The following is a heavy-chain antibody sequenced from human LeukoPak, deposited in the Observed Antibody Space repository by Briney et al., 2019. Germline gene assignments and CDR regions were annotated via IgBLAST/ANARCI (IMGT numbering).Heavy chain of an antibody. V-gene: IGHV4-34*01. CDR3: ARGRIVVVVAARNNWFDP. J-gene: IGHJ5*02. Sequence: SETLSLTCAVYGGSFSGYYWSWIRQPPGKGLEWIGEINHSGSTNYNPSLKRRVNISVDTSKNQFSLKLSSVTAADTAVYYCARGRIVVVVAARNNWFDPWGQGPLVTVSS. CDR2: INHSGST. CDR1: GGSFSGYY. D-gene: IGHD2-15*01.